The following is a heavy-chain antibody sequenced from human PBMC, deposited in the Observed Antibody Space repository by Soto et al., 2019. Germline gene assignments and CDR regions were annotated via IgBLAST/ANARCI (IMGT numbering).Heavy chain of an antibody. CDR2: IIPILGIA. CDR1: GGTFSSYT. CDR3: AWGYCTNGVCYGDY. V-gene: IGHV1-69*02. Sequence: QVQLVQSGAEVKKPGSSVKVSCKASGGTFSSYTISWVRQAPGQGLEWMGRIIPILGIANYAQKFQGRVRITADKSTSTAYMELSSLRSEDTAVYYCAWGYCTNGVCYGDYWGQGTLVTVSS. D-gene: IGHD2-8*01. J-gene: IGHJ4*02.